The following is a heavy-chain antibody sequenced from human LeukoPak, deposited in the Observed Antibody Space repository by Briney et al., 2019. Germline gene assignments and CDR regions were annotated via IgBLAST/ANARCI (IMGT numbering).Heavy chain of an antibody. CDR1: AGFTFSDYW. Sequence: LPGGSLRLSCAASAGFTFSDYWMNWVRQAPGTGLEWVAIISQDGREKRYVDSVKGRFTISRDNAKSSLYLQINSLRAEDTAVYYCVGGIGWQPDYWGQGTLVTVSS. J-gene: IGHJ4*02. CDR3: VGGIGWQPDY. V-gene: IGHV3-7*03. CDR2: ISQDGREK. D-gene: IGHD6-19*01.